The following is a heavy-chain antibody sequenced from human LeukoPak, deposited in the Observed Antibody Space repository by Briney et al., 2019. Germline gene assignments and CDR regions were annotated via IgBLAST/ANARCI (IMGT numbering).Heavy chain of an antibody. D-gene: IGHD6-19*01. J-gene: IGHJ4*02. CDR2: INPYSGAT. CDR3: ARDKADRGTGWYLSDY. CDR1: GYTFTSYD. V-gene: IGHV1-2*02. Sequence: ASVKVSCKASGYTFTSYDINWVRQATGQGLEWMGWINPYSGATNYAQNFQGRVTMTRDTSISTAYIELSRLRSDDTAVYYCARDKADRGTGWYLSDYWGQGTLVTISS.